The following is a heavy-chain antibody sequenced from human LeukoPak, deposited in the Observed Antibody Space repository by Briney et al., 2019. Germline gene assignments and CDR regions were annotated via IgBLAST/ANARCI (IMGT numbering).Heavy chain of an antibody. CDR3: ARDQRFWELNY. CDR2: TNAGNGNR. CDR1: GYTFTCYA. V-gene: IGHV1-3*01. D-gene: IGHD3-10*01. J-gene: IGHJ4*02. Sequence: ASVSVSLKASGYTFTCYAMHLVRQAPGQRLEWMGCTNAGNGNRKYSQKFQGRVTITRDTSASTAYMELSSLRSEDTAVYCCARDQRFWELNYWGQGTLVTASS.